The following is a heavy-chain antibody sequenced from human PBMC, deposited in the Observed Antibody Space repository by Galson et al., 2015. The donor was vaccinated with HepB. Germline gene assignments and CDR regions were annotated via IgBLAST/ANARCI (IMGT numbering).Heavy chain of an antibody. CDR1: GFTFSSYW. CDR3: AVRDGYSGKY. CDR2: IKQDGSEK. J-gene: IGHJ4*02. Sequence: SLRLSCAASGFTFSSYWMNWVRQAPGKGLEWVANIKQDGSEKHYVDCVKGRSTISRDNAKNSLYLQMNSLRAEDTAVYYCAVRDGYSGKYWGQGTLVTVSS. D-gene: IGHD5-24*01. V-gene: IGHV3-7*01.